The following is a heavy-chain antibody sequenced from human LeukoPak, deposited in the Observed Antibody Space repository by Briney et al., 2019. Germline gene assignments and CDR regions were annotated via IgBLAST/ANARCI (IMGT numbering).Heavy chain of an antibody. V-gene: IGHV3-21*01. Sequence: NPGGSLRLSCAASGFTFSSYSMNWVRQAPGKGLEWVSSISSSSSYIYYADSVKGRFTISRDNAKNSLYLQMNSLRAEDTAVHYCARSFLSIAAAATDYWGQGTLVTVSS. CDR2: ISSSSSYI. CDR1: GFTFSSYS. CDR3: ARSFLSIAAAATDY. D-gene: IGHD6-13*01. J-gene: IGHJ4*02.